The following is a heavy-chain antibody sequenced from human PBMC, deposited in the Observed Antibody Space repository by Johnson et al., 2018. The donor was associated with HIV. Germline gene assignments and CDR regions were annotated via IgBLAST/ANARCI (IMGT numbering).Heavy chain of an antibody. J-gene: IGHJ3*02. Sequence: QVQLVESGGGVVRPGGSLRLSCAASGLTFSDYDMSWIRQAPGKGLEWVSYISSSGSTIYYADSVEGRFTISRDNAKTSLYLQMNSLRAEDTAVYYCARNGLIPAAKGVAFDIWGQGTTVTVSS. V-gene: IGHV3-11*04. D-gene: IGHD2-2*01. CDR1: GLTFSDYD. CDR3: ARNGLIPAAKGVAFDI. CDR2: ISSSGSTI.